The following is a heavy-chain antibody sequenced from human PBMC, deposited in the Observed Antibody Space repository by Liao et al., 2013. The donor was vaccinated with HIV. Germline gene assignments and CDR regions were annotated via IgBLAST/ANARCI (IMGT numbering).Heavy chain of an antibody. CDR2: LFDSDST. CDR3: ARGNYCSTRSCQYHNYHMDV. D-gene: IGHD2-2*01. V-gene: IGHV4-61*02. CDR1: GGSIDSNNYY. J-gene: IGHJ6*03. Sequence: QLQLQESGPGLVKPSETLSLSCTVSGGSIDSNNYYWTWIRQPAGKGLEWIGRLFDSDSTDYNPSLKGRVTISGDTSRNSFSLRLSSVTAADTAVYYCARGNYCSTRSCQYHNYHMDVWGKGITVSVSS.